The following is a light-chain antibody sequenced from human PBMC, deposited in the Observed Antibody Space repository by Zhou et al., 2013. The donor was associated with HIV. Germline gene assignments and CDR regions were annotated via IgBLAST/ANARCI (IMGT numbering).Light chain of an antibody. V-gene: IGKV3-15*01. CDR3: QQRSKWPPLFT. Sequence: EIAIWQSPDTLSLSPGERVTVSCRASQTVSSNLAWYQQKPGQSPRLLIYAAATRAAGVPGRFSGSGSGTEFTLTISSLQTEDFAVYYCQQRSKWPPLFTFGPGTRVDL. CDR2: AAA. J-gene: IGKJ3*01. CDR1: QTVSSN.